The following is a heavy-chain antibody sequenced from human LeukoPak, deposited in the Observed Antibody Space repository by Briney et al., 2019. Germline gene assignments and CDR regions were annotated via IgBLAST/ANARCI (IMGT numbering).Heavy chain of an antibody. CDR1: GFTFDDYG. J-gene: IGHJ4*02. CDR2: INWNGGST. Sequence: GGSLRLSCAASGFTFDDYGLSWVRQAPGKGLEWVSGINWNGGSTGYGDSVKGRFTISRDNAKNSLYLQMNSLRAEDTALYYCAREVPSRKSITGTTPDYWGQGTLVTVSS. CDR3: AREVPSRKSITGTTPDY. V-gene: IGHV3-20*04. D-gene: IGHD1-7*01.